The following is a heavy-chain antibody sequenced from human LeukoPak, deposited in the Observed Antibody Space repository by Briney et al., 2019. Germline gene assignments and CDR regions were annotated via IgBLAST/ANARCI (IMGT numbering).Heavy chain of an antibody. CDR1: GFTFSSYG. CDR2: ISGSGGST. CDR3: ASGPRYSGSYRAYYYYMDV. D-gene: IGHD1-26*01. J-gene: IGHJ6*03. Sequence: GGSLRLSCAASGFTFSSYGMHWVRQAPGKGLEWVSAISGSGGSTYYADSVKGRFTISRDNSKNTLYLQMNSLRAEDTAVYYCASGPRYSGSYRAYYYYMDVWGKGTTVTVSS. V-gene: IGHV3-23*01.